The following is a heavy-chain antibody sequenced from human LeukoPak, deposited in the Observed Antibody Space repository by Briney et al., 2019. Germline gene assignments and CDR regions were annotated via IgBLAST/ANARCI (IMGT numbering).Heavy chain of an antibody. CDR1: GRSFSGYY. Sequence: PSETLSLTCAVYGRSFSGYYWSWIRQPPGKGLEWIGEINHSGSTNYNPSLKSRVTISVDTSKNQFSLKLSSVTAADTAVYYCARLPVPYGCSSTSCGMDVWGKGTTVTVSS. D-gene: IGHD2-2*01. CDR2: INHSGST. J-gene: IGHJ6*04. V-gene: IGHV4-34*01. CDR3: ARLPVPYGCSSTSCGMDV.